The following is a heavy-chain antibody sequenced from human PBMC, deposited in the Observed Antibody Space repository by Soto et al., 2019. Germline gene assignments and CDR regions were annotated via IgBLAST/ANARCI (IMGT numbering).Heavy chain of an antibody. CDR1: GGSISSGCYS. D-gene: IGHD3-16*01. V-gene: IGHV4-30-2*01. Sequence: PSETLSLTCAVSGGSISSGCYSWSWIRQPPGKGLEWIGYIYHSGSTYYNPSLKSRVTISVDRSKNQFSLKLSSVTAADTAVYYCARARWGFQFDYLGQGTLLTVSS. CDR2: IYHSGST. J-gene: IGHJ4*02. CDR3: ARARWGFQFDY.